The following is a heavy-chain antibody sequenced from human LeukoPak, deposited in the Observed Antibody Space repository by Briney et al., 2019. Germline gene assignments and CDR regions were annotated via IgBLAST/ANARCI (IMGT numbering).Heavy chain of an antibody. CDR2: IYYSGST. J-gene: IGHJ5*02. D-gene: IGHD6-13*01. V-gene: IGHV4-59*01. Sequence: SETLSLTCTVSGGSISSYYWSWIRQPPGKGLEWIGYIYYSGSTNYNPSLKSRVTISVDTSKTQFSLKVSSVTAADTAVYYCARVIAAARWFDPWGQGTLVTVSS. CDR1: GGSISSYY. CDR3: ARVIAAARWFDP.